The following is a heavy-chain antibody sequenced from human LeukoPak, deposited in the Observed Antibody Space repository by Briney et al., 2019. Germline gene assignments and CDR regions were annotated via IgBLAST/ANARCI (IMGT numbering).Heavy chain of an antibody. CDR1: GGSFSGYY. D-gene: IGHD6-19*01. CDR2: INHSGST. CDR3: ARLLGWSPFDY. J-gene: IGHJ4*02. V-gene: IGHV4-34*01. Sequence: PSETLSLTCAVYGGSFSGYYWSWIRQPPGKGLEWIGEINHSGSTNYNPSLKSRVTISVDTSKNQFSLKLSSVTAADTAVYYCARLLGWSPFDYWGQGTLVTVSS.